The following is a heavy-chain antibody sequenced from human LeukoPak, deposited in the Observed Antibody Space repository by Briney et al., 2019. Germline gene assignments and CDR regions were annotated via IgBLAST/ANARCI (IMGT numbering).Heavy chain of an antibody. Sequence: SETLSLTCTVSGGSISSYYWGWIRQPPGKGLEWIGSIYHSGSTYYNPSLKSRVTISVDTSKNQFSLKLSSVTAADTAVYYCARGPHYYGSGSYNYWGQGTLVTVSS. V-gene: IGHV4-39*07. CDR3: ARGPHYYGSGSYNY. D-gene: IGHD3-10*01. CDR1: GGSISSYY. J-gene: IGHJ4*02. CDR2: IYHSGST.